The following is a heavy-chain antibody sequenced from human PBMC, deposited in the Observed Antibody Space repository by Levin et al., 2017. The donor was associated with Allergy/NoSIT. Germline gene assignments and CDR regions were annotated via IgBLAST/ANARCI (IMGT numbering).Heavy chain of an antibody. CDR1: GFSLSNARMG. Sequence: SGPTLVKPTETLTLTCTVSGFSLSNARMGVSWIRQPPGKALEWLAHIFSNDEKSYSTSLKSRLTISKDTSKSQVVLTMTNMDPVDTATYYCARIIEQWLVPNYYYGMDVWGQGTTVTVSS. CDR2: IFSNDEK. V-gene: IGHV2-26*01. J-gene: IGHJ6*02. CDR3: ARIIEQWLVPNYYYGMDV. D-gene: IGHD6-19*01.